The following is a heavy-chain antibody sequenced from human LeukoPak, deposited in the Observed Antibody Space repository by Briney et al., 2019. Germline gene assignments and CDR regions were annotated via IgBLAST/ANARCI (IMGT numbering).Heavy chain of an antibody. CDR2: IYYSGST. J-gene: IGHJ4*02. V-gene: IGHV4-59*01. Sequence: SETLSLTCTVSGGSISSYYWSWIRQPPGKGLEWIGYIYYSGSTNCNPSLKSRVTISVDTSKNQFSLKLSSVTAADTAVYYCARGAHDYGDYESDYWGQGTLVTVSS. D-gene: IGHD4-17*01. CDR1: GGSISSYY. CDR3: ARGAHDYGDYESDY.